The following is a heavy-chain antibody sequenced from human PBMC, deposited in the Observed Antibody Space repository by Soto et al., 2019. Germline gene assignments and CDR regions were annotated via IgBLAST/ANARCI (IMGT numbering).Heavy chain of an antibody. Sequence: QVQLVQSGAEVKTPGSSVKVSCKASGGTFSSFLMGWVRQAPGQGLEWMGGIIPVFGTATYAQKFQGRVTITADDSTITVYMELSGLNSEDTAVYYCILDCTSMSCYGYLGVDVWGQGTTVTVSS. D-gene: IGHD2-2*01. CDR2: IIPVFGTA. J-gene: IGHJ6*02. CDR3: ILDCTSMSCYGYLGVDV. CDR1: GGTFSSFL. V-gene: IGHV1-69*01.